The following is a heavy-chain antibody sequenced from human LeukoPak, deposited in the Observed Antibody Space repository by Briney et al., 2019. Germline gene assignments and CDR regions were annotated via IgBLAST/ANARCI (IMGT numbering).Heavy chain of an antibody. CDR1: GGSISSYY. CDR3: ARDRYYYDSSGYSPWFDP. D-gene: IGHD3-22*01. J-gene: IGHJ5*02. Sequence: SETLSLTCTVSGGSISSYYWSWIRQPPGKGLEWIGYIYYSGSTNYNPSLNSRVTISVDTSKNQFSLKLSSVAAADTAVYYCARDRYYYDSSGYSPWFDPWGQGTLVTVSS. CDR2: IYYSGST. V-gene: IGHV4-59*01.